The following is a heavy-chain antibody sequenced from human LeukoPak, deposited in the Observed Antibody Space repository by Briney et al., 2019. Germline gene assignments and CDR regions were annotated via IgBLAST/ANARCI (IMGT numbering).Heavy chain of an antibody. CDR1: GFSFSSSE. D-gene: IGHD2-8*01. Sequence: GGSLRLSCAASGFSFSSSEMNWVRQAPGKGPEWVSHISSGGNTEYYADSVRGRFTMSRDNAKNLLYLQMNSLRDEDTAVYYCARDTVNGPFVISLDLWGQGAQVTVSS. J-gene: IGHJ5*02. CDR3: ARDTVNGPFVISLDL. V-gene: IGHV3-48*03. CDR2: ISSGGNTE.